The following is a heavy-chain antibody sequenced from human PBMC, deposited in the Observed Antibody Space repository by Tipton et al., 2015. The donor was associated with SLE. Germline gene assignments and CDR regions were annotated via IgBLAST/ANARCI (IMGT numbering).Heavy chain of an antibody. CDR1: GFTFNTYE. D-gene: IGHD2-21*01. CDR2: INSGAETR. V-gene: IGHV3-48*03. Sequence: GSLRLSCAASGFTFNTYEFNWVRQAPGKGLEWLSYINSGAETRYADSVKGRFTISRDNARNSVYLQMNSLRADDTAVYYCAREMSHCGGDCNDFWGQGTLVTVSS. J-gene: IGHJ4*02. CDR3: AREMSHCGGDCNDF.